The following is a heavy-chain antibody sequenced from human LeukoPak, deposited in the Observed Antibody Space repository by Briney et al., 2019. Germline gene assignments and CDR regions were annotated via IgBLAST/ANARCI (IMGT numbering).Heavy chain of an antibody. Sequence: GGSLRLSCAASGFTFRSNTMSWVRQAPGKGLEWVAVISYDGSNKYYADSVKGRFTISRDYSKNTLYLQMNSLRAEDTAVYYCAREEGLVLDYWGQGTLVTVSS. D-gene: IGHD2-8*02. CDR2: ISYDGSNK. CDR3: AREEGLVLDY. V-gene: IGHV3-30-3*01. J-gene: IGHJ4*02. CDR1: GFTFRSNT.